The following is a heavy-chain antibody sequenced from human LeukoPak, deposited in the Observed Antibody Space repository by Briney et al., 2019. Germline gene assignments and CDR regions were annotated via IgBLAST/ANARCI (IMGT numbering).Heavy chain of an antibody. CDR2: FRGGDSI. D-gene: IGHD3/OR15-3a*01. J-gene: IGHJ4*02. Sequence: GGSLRLSCAASGFIFSDYSFNWVRQAPGKGLEWVSYFRGGDSISYAESVKGRFTISRDNAKNSLSLQMNSLRAEDTAIYYCARDKDWSFDYWGQGTLVTVSS. CDR1: GFIFSDYS. V-gene: IGHV3-48*01. CDR3: ARDKDWSFDY.